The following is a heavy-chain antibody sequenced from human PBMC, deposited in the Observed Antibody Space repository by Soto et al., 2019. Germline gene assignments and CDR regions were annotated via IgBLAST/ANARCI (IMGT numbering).Heavy chain of an antibody. CDR2: IYHTGST. V-gene: IGHV4-4*02. D-gene: IGHD3-10*01. J-gene: IGHJ3*02. Sequence: QVQLQESGPGLVKPSETLSLTCAVSGASVSASDWWSWVRQPPGKGLEWIGDIYHTGSTNYNPAHKSRLTTSLDKSKNQFSLKLTSVTAADTAVYYCARDPLRGVHSFDIWGQGTMVTVSS. CDR3: ARDPLRGVHSFDI. CDR1: GASVSASDW.